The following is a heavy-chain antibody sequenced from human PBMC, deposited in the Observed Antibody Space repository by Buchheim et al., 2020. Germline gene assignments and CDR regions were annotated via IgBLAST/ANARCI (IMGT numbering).Heavy chain of an antibody. Sequence: EVRLVQSGGGLVQSGGSLRLSCVGSDFTFGNFWMHWVRQVPGRGLVWVAHINEDATTTTYADSVKGRFTISRDNAKDTLFLQMNSLRPEDTAVYYCARDALDYVWGSYRPLDYWGQGTL. CDR3: ARDALDYVWGSYRPLDY. CDR2: INEDATTT. CDR1: DFTFGNFW. J-gene: IGHJ4*02. V-gene: IGHV3-74*03. D-gene: IGHD3-16*02.